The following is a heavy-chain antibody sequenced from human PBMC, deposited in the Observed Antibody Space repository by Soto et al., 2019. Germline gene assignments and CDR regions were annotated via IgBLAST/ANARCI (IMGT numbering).Heavy chain of an antibody. CDR3: VREGSGWYSRGSFDF. CDR1: GFTFSNYA. Sequence: EAQLLESGGGLVRPGGSLRLSCAASGFTFSNYAMNWVRQAPGKGLEWVSVISGSGGSAYYADSVQGRFTISRDNSKNTLYLQVNSLRAEDTAIYYCVREGSGWYSRGSFDFWGRGTMVTVS. V-gene: IGHV3-23*01. J-gene: IGHJ3*01. D-gene: IGHD6-19*01. CDR2: ISGSGGSA.